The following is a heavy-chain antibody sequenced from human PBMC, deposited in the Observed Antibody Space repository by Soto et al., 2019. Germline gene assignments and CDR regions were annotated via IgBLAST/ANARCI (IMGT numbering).Heavy chain of an antibody. Sequence: QVQLVQSGAEVKKPGSSVKVSCKASGGTFSSYAISWVRQAPGQGLEWMGGIMPIFGTANYAQTLQGRVTITADESTSTAYMALSSLRSEDTAVYYCARSMVRGVKVGFDPWGQGTLVTVSS. CDR2: IMPIFGTA. J-gene: IGHJ5*02. CDR1: GGTFSSYA. D-gene: IGHD3-10*01. V-gene: IGHV1-69*01. CDR3: ARSMVRGVKVGFDP.